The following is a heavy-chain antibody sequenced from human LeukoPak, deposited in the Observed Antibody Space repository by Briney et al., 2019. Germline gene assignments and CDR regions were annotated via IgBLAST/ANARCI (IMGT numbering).Heavy chain of an antibody. D-gene: IGHD6-6*01. CDR1: GYTFTGYY. CDR2: IYPYSGDT. Sequence: GASVEVSCKASGYTFTGYYIHWVRQAPGQGLEWMGWIYPYSGDTNYAQNFRGRVTMTRDTSISTAYMELSSLKSDDTAVYYCARDRNSGSSLDIWGQGTMLTVSS. CDR3: ARDRNSGSSLDI. V-gene: IGHV1-2*02. J-gene: IGHJ3*02.